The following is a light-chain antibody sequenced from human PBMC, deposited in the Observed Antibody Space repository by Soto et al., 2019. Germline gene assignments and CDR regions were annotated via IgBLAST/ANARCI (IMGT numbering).Light chain of an antibody. CDR1: TSDVGTYKY. V-gene: IGLV2-8*01. Sequence: QSALTQPPSASGSPGQSVTISCTGTTSDVGTYKYVSWYQQHPDKAPKLMIYEVNKRPSGVPDRFSGSKSGNTASLTVSGLQAEDEADYYCSSYAGSNSFVVFGGGTKVTVL. J-gene: IGLJ3*02. CDR2: EVN. CDR3: SSYAGSNSFVV.